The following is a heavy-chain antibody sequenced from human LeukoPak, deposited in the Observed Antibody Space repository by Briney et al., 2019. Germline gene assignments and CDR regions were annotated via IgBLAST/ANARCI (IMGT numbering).Heavy chain of an antibody. V-gene: IGHV1-46*01. CDR3: ARDRSPSSTITIFGVVIISGMDV. CDR1: GYTFTSYY. CDR2: INPSGGST. D-gene: IGHD3-3*01. J-gene: IGHJ6*02. Sequence: ASVKVSCKASGYTFTSYYMHWVRQAPGQGLEWMGIINPSGGSTSYAQKFQGRVTMTRDTSTSTVYMELSSLRSEDTAVYYCARDRSPSSTITIFGVVIISGMDVWGQGTTVTVSS.